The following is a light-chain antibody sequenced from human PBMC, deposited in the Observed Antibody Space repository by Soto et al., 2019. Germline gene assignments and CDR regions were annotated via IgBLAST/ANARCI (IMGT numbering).Light chain of an antibody. Sequence: DIQMTQSPSSLSASVGDRVTITCRASQTINTYLNWYQQKPGKAPKLLIHAASNLEIGVPSRFSGSGSGTHFTFTISSLQTEDIGTYYCQQYDILPITFGRGTRLEIK. J-gene: IGKJ5*01. V-gene: IGKV1-33*01. CDR1: QTINTY. CDR2: AAS. CDR3: QQYDILPIT.